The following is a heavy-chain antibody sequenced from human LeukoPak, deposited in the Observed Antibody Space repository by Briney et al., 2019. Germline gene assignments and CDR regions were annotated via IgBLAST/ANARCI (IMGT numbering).Heavy chain of an antibody. CDR1: GGSISSYY. CDR3: ARGRSVYVSGWSLAY. Sequence: SETLSLTCTVSGGSISSYYWSWIRQPPGKGLEWIGYIYDSGSTNYNPSLKSRVTISVDTSKNQFSLKLSSVTAADTAVYYCARGRSVYVSGWSLAYWGQGTLVTVSS. CDR2: IYDSGST. V-gene: IGHV4-59*12. J-gene: IGHJ4*02. D-gene: IGHD6-19*01.